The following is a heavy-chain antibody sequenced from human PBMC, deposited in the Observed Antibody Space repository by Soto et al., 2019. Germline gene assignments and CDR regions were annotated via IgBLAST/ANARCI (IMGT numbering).Heavy chain of an antibody. D-gene: IGHD2-15*01. CDR3: ARTVVVVAASWFDP. CDR1: GGSITNFY. CDR2: IYSSGTT. V-gene: IGHV4-59*12. Sequence: SETLSLTCTVSGGSITNFYWTWIRQSPERGLEWIGYIYSSGTTTYNPSLKSRVTISVDTSKNQFSLKLSSVTAADTAVYYCARTVVVVAASWFDPWGQGTLVTVSS. J-gene: IGHJ5*02.